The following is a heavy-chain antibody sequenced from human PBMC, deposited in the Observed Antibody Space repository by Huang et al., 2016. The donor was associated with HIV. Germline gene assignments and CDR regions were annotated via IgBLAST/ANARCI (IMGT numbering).Heavy chain of an antibody. D-gene: IGHD3-16*02. V-gene: IGHV1-24*01. Sequence: QVQLVQSGAEVMKPGASVKVSCKVSGYTLTDLSMHWVRQAPGKGLQWGGGFEPQEGETRYGQNFQGRLTMTEDTSTDTAYMELSSLRSEDAAVYYCATTMITIGGVTVDAFDIWGQGTMVTVSS. CDR3: ATTMITIGGVTVDAFDI. CDR2: FEPQEGET. J-gene: IGHJ3*02. CDR1: GYTLTDLS.